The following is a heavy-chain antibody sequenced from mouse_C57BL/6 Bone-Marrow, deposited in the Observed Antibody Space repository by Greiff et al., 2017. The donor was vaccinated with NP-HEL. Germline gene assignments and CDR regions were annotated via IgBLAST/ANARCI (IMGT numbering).Heavy chain of an antibody. CDR3: ARWGYPFAY. Sequence: EVQLQQSGAELVKPGASVKLSCTASGFNIKDYYMHWVKQRTEQGLEWIGRIDPEDGETKYAPKFQGKATITADTSSNTADLQLSSLTSEDTAVYYCARWGYPFAYWGQGTLVTVSA. CDR2: IDPEDGET. CDR1: GFNIKDYY. J-gene: IGHJ3*01. D-gene: IGHD2-2*01. V-gene: IGHV14-2*01.